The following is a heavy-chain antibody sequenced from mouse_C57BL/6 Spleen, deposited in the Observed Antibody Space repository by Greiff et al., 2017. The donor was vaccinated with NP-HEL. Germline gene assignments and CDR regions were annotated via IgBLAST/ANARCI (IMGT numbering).Heavy chain of an antibody. D-gene: IGHD1-1*01. CDR1: GYAFSSSW. J-gene: IGHJ1*03. CDR3: ARSDGSSLYWYFDV. V-gene: IGHV1-82*01. Sequence: VQLQQSGPELVKPGASVKISCKASGYAFSSSWMNWVKQRPGKGLEWIGRIYPGDGDTNYNGKFKGKATLTADKSSSTAYMQLSSLTSEDSAVYFWARSDGSSLYWYFDVWGTGTTVTVAS. CDR2: IYPGDGDT.